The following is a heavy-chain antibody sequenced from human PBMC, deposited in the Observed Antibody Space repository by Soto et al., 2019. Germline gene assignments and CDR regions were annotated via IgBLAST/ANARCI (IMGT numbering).Heavy chain of an antibody. CDR3: ARGLWSGYDYYYYGMDV. CDR1: GFTFSDYY. D-gene: IGHD3-3*01. J-gene: IGHJ6*02. V-gene: IGHV3-11*04. CDR2: ISSSGSTI. Sequence: GGSLRLSCAASGFTFSDYYMSWIRQAQGKGLEWVSYISSSGSTIYYADSVKGRFTISRDNAKNSLYLQMNSLRAEDTAVYYCARGLWSGYDYYYYGMDVWGQGTTVTVSS.